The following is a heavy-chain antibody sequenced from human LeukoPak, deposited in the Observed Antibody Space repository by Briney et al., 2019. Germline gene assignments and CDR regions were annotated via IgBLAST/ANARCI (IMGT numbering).Heavy chain of an antibody. V-gene: IGHV3-23*01. CDR1: GFTFPTYA. Sequence: GSLRLSCAASGFTFPTYAMAWVRQAPGKGLEWVSSISGGAAGTYYAPSVKGRFTVSRDNDKNALYLQMDGLTAADTALYYCARVRGVGTHIWLLPWNLWGQGTLVSVSS. CDR3: ARVRGVGTHIWLLPWNL. J-gene: IGHJ5*02. CDR2: ISGGAAGT. D-gene: IGHD2-21*02.